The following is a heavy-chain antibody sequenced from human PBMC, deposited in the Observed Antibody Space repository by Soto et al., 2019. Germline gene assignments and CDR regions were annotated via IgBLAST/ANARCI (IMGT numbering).Heavy chain of an antibody. Sequence: PETLSLTCTVSGGSIRSYYWRWLRQPPGKGLEWIGYIYYSGSTNYNPSLKSRVTLSVDTSKNQFSLKLSSVTAADTAVYYCARLNPGPPLVVITRVGWFDPWGQGTLVTVSS. D-gene: IGHD3-22*01. CDR1: GGSIRSYY. CDR3: ARLNPGPPLVVITRVGWFDP. J-gene: IGHJ5*02. CDR2: IYYSGST. V-gene: IGHV4-59*01.